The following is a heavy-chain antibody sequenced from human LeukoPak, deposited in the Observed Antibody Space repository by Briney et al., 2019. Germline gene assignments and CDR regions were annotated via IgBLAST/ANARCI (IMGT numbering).Heavy chain of an antibody. Sequence: SETLSLTCTVSGGSISSSSYYWGWIRQPPGKGLEWIGSIYYSGSTYYNPSLKSRVTISVDTSKNQFSLKLSSVTAADTAVYYCARGVQITMVRGVRGAFDIWGQGTMVTVSS. CDR1: GGSISSSSYY. CDR2: IYYSGST. J-gene: IGHJ3*02. V-gene: IGHV4-39*07. CDR3: ARGVQITMVRGVRGAFDI. D-gene: IGHD3-10*01.